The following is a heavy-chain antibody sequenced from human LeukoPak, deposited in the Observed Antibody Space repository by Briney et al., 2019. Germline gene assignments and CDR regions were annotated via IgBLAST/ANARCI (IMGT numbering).Heavy chain of an antibody. V-gene: IGHV3-30*02. J-gene: IGHJ4*02. CDR3: ANPRLAG. Sequence: GGSLGLSCAASGFSFSGYGFHWVRQAPGKGLEWVAFIRHDGSNRYCADSVRGRFTISRDNSKNTVYLQMNNLRAEDTALYYCANPRLAGCGQGTLVTVSS. CDR2: IRHDGSNR. D-gene: IGHD6-6*01. CDR1: GFSFSGYG.